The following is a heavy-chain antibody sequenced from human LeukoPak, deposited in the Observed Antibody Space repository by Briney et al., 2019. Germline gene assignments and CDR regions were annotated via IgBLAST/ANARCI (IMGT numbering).Heavy chain of an antibody. CDR1: GFTLCSYA. CDR3: AKKASGRYYFDY. CDR2: ISGSGGST. J-gene: IGHJ4*02. V-gene: IGHV3-23*01. D-gene: IGHD2-8*02. Sequence: GGSLRLSRAASGFTLCSYAMSWVPQAPGKGLEWGSAISGSGGSTYYADSVKGRFTISRENSKNTLYLQMNSLRAEDTAVYYCAKKASGRYYFDYWGQGTLVTVSS.